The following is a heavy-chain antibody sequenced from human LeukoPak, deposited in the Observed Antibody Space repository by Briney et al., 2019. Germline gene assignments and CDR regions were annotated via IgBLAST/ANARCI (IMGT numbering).Heavy chain of an antibody. CDR2: IYYSGGT. CDR1: GGSISSYY. Sequence: SETLSLTCTVSGGSISSYYWSWIRQPPGKGLEWIGYIYYSGGTNYNPSLKSRVTISVDTSKNQFSLKLSSVTAADTAVYYCARGYCSSTSCYGFDYWGQGTLVTVSS. CDR3: ARGYCSSTSCYGFDY. J-gene: IGHJ4*02. V-gene: IGHV4-59*12. D-gene: IGHD2-2*01.